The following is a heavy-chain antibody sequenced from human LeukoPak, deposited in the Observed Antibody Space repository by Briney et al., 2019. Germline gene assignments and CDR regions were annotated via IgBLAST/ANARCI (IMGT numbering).Heavy chain of an antibody. Sequence: GGSLRLSCAASGFTFSSYGMHWIRQAPGKGLEWVSYSSSSSSYTYADSVKGRFTISRDNAENSLYLQMNSLRVEDTAVYYCARALTNPGYYFDCWGQGTLVTVSS. V-gene: IGHV3-21*05. CDR1: GFTFSSYG. D-gene: IGHD1-14*01. J-gene: IGHJ4*02. CDR2: SSSSSSYT. CDR3: ARALTNPGYYFDC.